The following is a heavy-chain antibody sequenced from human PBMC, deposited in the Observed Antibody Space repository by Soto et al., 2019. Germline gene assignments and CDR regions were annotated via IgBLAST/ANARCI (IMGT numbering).Heavy chain of an antibody. J-gene: IGHJ4*02. Sequence: EVQLVDSGGGLVKPGESLRLSCAASGFTFSNARMNWVRQAPGKGLEWVGHIGSATDGGTIVYPAPVKGRFIISRDDSRNTLFLQMNNLKTEDTAVYYCTPAHPRGPDYWGQGTLVTVSS. CDR1: GFTFSNAR. CDR2: IGSATDGGTI. CDR3: TPAHPRGPDY. D-gene: IGHD5-12*01. V-gene: IGHV3-15*04.